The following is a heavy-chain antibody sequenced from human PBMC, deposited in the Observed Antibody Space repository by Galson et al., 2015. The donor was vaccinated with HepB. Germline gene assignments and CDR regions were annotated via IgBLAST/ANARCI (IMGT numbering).Heavy chain of an antibody. Sequence: SVKVSCKASGYTFKNFGISWVRQAPGHGLEWMGWVSTYDGHTYYAQNLQGRVTMTTDTSTSTAYMELRSLRSDDTAMYYCARDYYDSSGYYYDVFDIWGQGTMVTVSS. CDR3: ARDYYDSSGYYYDVFDI. J-gene: IGHJ3*02. D-gene: IGHD3-22*01. CDR1: GYTFKNFG. V-gene: IGHV1-18*01. CDR2: VSTYDGHT.